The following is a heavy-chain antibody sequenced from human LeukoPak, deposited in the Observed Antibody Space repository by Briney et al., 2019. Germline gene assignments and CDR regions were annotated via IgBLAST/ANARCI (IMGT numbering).Heavy chain of an antibody. CDR3: ATEIRWASYY. J-gene: IGHJ4*02. CDR1: GFTFRSYG. D-gene: IGHD4-23*01. Sequence: GGSLRLSCAASGFTFRSYGMVWVRQAPGKGLEYVSGITSNGGKTYYGNTVKGRFTIYRDNSKDTLYLQIGSLRTEDMAVYYCATEIRWASYYWCQGTLVTVAS. CDR2: ITSNGGKT. V-gene: IGHV3-64*01.